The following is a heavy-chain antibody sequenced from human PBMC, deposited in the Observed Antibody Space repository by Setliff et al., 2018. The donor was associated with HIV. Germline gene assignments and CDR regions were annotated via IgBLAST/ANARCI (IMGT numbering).Heavy chain of an antibody. Sequence: SETLSLTCAVYGGSLSGDYWSWIRQPPGKVLEWIGEINQSGSTNYNPSLKSRVIISVDTSKNQLSLKLSSVTAADTAMYYCARGRGRTFYYDSSGSRAFDIWGQGTMVTVSS. CDR3: ARGRGRTFYYDSSGSRAFDI. J-gene: IGHJ3*02. CDR1: GGSLSGDY. CDR2: INQSGST. D-gene: IGHD3-22*01. V-gene: IGHV4-34*01.